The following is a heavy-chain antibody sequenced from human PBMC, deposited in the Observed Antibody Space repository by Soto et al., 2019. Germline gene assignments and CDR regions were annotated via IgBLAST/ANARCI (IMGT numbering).Heavy chain of an antibody. D-gene: IGHD3-10*01. CDR3: ARDQESITDRILQY. J-gene: IGHJ4*02. CDR2: ISAYNGHT. Sequence: GASVKVSCKASGDTFASFGFSWVRQAPGQGLEWLGWISAYNGHTHYAQKVRDRVTLTADTSTNTAYMEFRSLTSDDTAVYYCARDQESITDRILQYWGQGTRVTVSS. V-gene: IGHV1-18*01. CDR1: GDTFASFG.